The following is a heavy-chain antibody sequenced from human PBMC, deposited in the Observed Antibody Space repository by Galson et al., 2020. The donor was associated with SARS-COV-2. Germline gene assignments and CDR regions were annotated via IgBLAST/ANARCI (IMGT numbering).Heavy chain of an antibody. CDR1: GFTFKDFW. V-gene: IGHV3-7*01. J-gene: IGHJ4*02. CDR3: SGEGWQGGY. Sequence: GESLKISCEVSGFTFKDFWMSWFRQAPGKGPEWVANIKGDGSETNYADFVKGRFSISRDNAANSLYLQMNSLRVEDSAVYYCSGEGWQGGYWGQGTRVTVSS. D-gene: IGHD6-19*01. CDR2: IKGDGSET.